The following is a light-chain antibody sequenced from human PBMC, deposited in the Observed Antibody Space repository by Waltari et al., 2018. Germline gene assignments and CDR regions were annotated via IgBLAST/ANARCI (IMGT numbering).Light chain of an antibody. CDR1: CSHIGDGSD. CDR3: QSYDTSLSVV. Sequence: QSVLTQPPSVSGAPGPRVTISCTGRCSHIGDGSDVRWYQQLPRAAPKLLIYGSTSRPLGVPARFLGSTSGTSASLAITGLQAEDDADYYCQSYDTSLSVVFGGGTKLTVL. J-gene: IGLJ3*02. V-gene: IGLV1-40*01. CDR2: GST.